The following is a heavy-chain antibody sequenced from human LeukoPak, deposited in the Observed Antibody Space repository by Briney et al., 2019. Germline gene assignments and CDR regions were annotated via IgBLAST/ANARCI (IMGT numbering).Heavy chain of an antibody. V-gene: IGHV3-23*01. D-gene: IGHD2-2*01. CDR1: GFTFSSYA. CDR3: AKWSGSRNAFDI. Sequence: GGSLRLSCAASGFTFSSYAMSWVRQAPGKGLEWVSAISGSGGSTYYADSVKCRFTISRDNSKNTLYLRMNSLRAEDTAVYYCAKWSGSRNAFDIWGQGTMVTVSS. J-gene: IGHJ3*02. CDR2: ISGSGGST.